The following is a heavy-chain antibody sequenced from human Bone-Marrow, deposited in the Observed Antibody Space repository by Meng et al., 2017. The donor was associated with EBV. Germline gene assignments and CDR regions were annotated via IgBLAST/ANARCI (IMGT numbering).Heavy chain of an antibody. CDR2: INAGNGNT. CDR3: ASGSDGDYEVVY. D-gene: IGHD4-17*01. CDR1: GYTLTKYA. Sequence: QVPLMQSGAEVKKPGAALQVACKASGYTLTKYALHWVRQAPGQRLEWMGWINAGNGNTQYSQRFQGRVTITRDTSASTAYMELSSLTSEDTAVYYCASGSDGDYEVVYWGQGTLVTVST. V-gene: IGHV1-3*01. J-gene: IGHJ4*02.